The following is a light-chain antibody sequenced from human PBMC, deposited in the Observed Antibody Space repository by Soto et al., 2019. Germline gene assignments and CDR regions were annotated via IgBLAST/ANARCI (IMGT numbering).Light chain of an antibody. CDR2: EVN. V-gene: IGLV2-8*01. Sequence: QSALTQPPSASGSPGQSVAISCTGTSSDVGGYNYVSWYQQHPGKAPKLMIYEVNKRPSGVHDRFSGSKSGNTASLTVSGRQAEDEADYYCSSYAGSSNVFGTGTKVTVL. CDR3: SSYAGSSNV. J-gene: IGLJ1*01. CDR1: SSDVGGYNY.